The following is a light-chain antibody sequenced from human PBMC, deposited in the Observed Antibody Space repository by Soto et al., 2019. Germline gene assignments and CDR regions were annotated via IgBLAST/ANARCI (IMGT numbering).Light chain of an antibody. CDR3: SSYTTSSTLV. V-gene: IGLV2-14*01. J-gene: IGLJ1*01. Sequence: QSALTQPASVSGSPGQSITISCTGTSSDVGGYNSVSWYQQHPGKAPKIMIFEVSNRPSGVSNRFSGSKSGNTASLTISGLQTEDEADYYCSSYTTSSTLVFGMGTKVTV. CDR2: EVS. CDR1: SSDVGGYNS.